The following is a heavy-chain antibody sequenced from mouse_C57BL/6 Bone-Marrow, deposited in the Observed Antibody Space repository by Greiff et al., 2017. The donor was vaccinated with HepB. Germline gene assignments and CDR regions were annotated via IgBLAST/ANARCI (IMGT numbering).Heavy chain of an antibody. Sequence: EVQGVESGGDLVKPGGSLKLSCAASGFTFSSYGMSWVRQTPDKRLEWVATISSGGSYTYYPDSVKGRFTISRDNAKNTLYLQMSSLKSEDTAMYYCARHTRYYYGSRYYAMDYWGQGTSVTVSS. CDR2: ISSGGSYT. CDR1: GFTFSSYG. D-gene: IGHD1-1*01. V-gene: IGHV5-6*01. CDR3: ARHTRYYYGSRYYAMDY. J-gene: IGHJ4*01.